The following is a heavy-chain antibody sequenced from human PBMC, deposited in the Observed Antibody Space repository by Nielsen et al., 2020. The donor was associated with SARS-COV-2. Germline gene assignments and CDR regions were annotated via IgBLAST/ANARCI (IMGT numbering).Heavy chain of an antibody. CDR3: ARGSDEGLAL. CDR2: IYSNGAT. CDR1: GGSISNFF. D-gene: IGHD3-10*01. V-gene: IGHV4-4*09. Sequence: SETLSLTCTVSGGSISNFFMTWIRQPPGKGLEWIGYIYSNGATNYNPSLKSRVTISVDTSRNQFSLKLTSVTAADTAVYYCARGSDEGLALWGQGTLVTVSS. J-gene: IGHJ4*02.